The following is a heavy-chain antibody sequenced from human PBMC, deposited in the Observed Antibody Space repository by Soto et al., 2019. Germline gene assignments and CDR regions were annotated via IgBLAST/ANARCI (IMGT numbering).Heavy chain of an antibody. CDR3: ARASGGYGNYFFDS. CDR1: GVSISGGDYS. V-gene: IGHV4-30-2*01. J-gene: IGHJ4*02. CDR2: IGSAERI. Sequence: SETLSLTCSVSGVSISGGDYSWGWIRQTRSKGLELIGYIGSAERIFSSPSLKSRVIISADRSKNQISLRLTSVTPADTAVYYCARASGGYGNYFFDSWGQGILVTVSS. D-gene: IGHD5-12*01.